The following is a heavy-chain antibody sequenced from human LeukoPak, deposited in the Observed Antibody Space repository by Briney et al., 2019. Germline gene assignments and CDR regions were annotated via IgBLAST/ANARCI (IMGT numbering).Heavy chain of an antibody. CDR1: GFTFRSYA. CDR2: ISTSGDNT. Sequence: GGSLRLSCVVSGFTFRSYAMSWVRQAPGKGLEWISGISTSGDNTYYADSVKGRFTISRDNSKTTLYLQMNSLRAEDTAVYYCARDPLGQPTYYFDYWGQGTLVTVSS. J-gene: IGHJ4*02. CDR3: ARDPLGQPTYYFDY. D-gene: IGHD6-13*01. V-gene: IGHV3-23*01.